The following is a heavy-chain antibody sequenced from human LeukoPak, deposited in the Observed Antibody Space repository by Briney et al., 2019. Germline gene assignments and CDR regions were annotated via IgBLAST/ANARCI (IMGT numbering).Heavy chain of an antibody. Sequence: PSASVKVSCKASGYTFTYYYIHWVRQAPGQGLEWMGWVNPNSGVTMYAQRFQDRVTMTRDPSTNTAYIDLSSLESDETARYYCARDRSTLGYRQFDYWGQGTLVTVSS. J-gene: IGHJ4*02. CDR1: GYTFTYYY. CDR3: ARDRSTLGYRQFDY. CDR2: VNPNSGVT. V-gene: IGHV1-2*02. D-gene: IGHD5-18*01.